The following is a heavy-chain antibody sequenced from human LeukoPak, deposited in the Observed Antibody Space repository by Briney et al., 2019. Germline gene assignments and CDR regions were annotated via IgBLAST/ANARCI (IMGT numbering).Heavy chain of an antibody. CDR3: ARESNYDILTGYFTAFDY. V-gene: IGHV4-59*01. CDR1: GGSISSYY. J-gene: IGHJ4*02. D-gene: IGHD3-9*01. CDR2: IYYSGST. Sequence: SETLSLTCTVSGGSISSYYWSWIRQPPGKGLEWIGYIYYSGSTNYNPSLKSRVTISVDTSKNQFSLKLSSVTAADTAVYYCARESNYDILTGYFTAFDYWGQGTLVTVSS.